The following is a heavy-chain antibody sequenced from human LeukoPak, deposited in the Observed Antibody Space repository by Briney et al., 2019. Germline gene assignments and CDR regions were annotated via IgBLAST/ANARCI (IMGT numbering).Heavy chain of an antibody. Sequence: GGSLRLSCAVSGFTFSNYAMSWVRQAPGKGPEWVSAISGTGANTFYADSVKGRFTISRDNSKNTLSLQMNSLRPQDTAVYYCGKGLAYTYPYSGNMDVWGKGTTVTISS. CDR2: ISGTGANT. CDR3: GKGLAYTYPYSGNMDV. CDR1: GFTFSNYA. J-gene: IGHJ6*03. V-gene: IGHV3-23*01. D-gene: IGHD5-18*01.